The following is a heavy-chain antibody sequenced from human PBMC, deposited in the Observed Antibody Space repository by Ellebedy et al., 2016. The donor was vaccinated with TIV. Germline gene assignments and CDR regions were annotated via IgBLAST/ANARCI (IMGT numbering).Heavy chain of an antibody. V-gene: IGHV3-30-3*01. CDR2: ISYDGSNK. CDR1: GFTFSSYT. CDR3: AREAVSTMIVVVITPDFDY. Sequence: GESLKISCAASGFTFSSYTMHWVRQAPGKGLEWVAVISYDGSNKYYADSVKGRFTISRDNSKNTQYLQMNSLRAEDTAVYYCAREAVSTMIVVVITPDFDYWGQGTLVTVSS. J-gene: IGHJ4*02. D-gene: IGHD3-22*01.